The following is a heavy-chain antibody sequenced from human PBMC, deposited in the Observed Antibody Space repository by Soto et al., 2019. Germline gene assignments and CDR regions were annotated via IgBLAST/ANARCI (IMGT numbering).Heavy chain of an antibody. CDR1: GTTFSNFA. J-gene: IGHJ4*02. CDR2: IILPFGTP. V-gene: IGHV1-69*12. D-gene: IGHD3-22*01. Sequence: QVRLVQSGAEVKQTGSSVKVSCEASGTTFSNFAIGWVRQAPGQGLEWMGGIILPFGTPNYAQKFQDRVTISADESMTTAYMELRRLRSGDTAVYYCVRGPDYEVYFDYWGQGTLVTVAS. CDR3: VRGPDYEVYFDY.